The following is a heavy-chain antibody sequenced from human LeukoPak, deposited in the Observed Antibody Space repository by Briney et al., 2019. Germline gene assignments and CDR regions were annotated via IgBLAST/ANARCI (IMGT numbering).Heavy chain of an antibody. J-gene: IGHJ6*03. D-gene: IGHD3-10*01. CDR2: MNWDATNI. V-gene: IGHV3-43*01. CDR3: ARDLVWFGEPKGYYNYMDV. Sequence: PGGSLRLSCAASGFTFHDYTMHWVRQTPGKGLEWVSLMNWDATNIYYADSVKGRFTISRDNAKNSLYLQMNTLRAEDTAVYYCARDLVWFGEPKGYYNYMDVWGKGTTVTISS. CDR1: GFTFHDYT.